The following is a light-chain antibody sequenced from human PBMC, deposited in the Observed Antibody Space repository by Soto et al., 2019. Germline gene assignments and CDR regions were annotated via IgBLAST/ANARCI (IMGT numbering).Light chain of an antibody. CDR1: RSLDSGQ. CDR3: QQYGDSPRT. CDR2: DAF. J-gene: IGKJ5*01. V-gene: IGKV3-20*01. Sequence: EIVLTQSPGTLSLSPGESATLSCRASRSLDSGQLAWYQQKVGRAPRLLIHDAFMRATGIPDRFSGSESGTDFTLTIARLEPEDFAVYYCQQYGDSPRTFGQGTRLETK.